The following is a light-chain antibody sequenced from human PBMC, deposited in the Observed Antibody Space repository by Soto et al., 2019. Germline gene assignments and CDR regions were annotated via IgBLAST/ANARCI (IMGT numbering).Light chain of an antibody. J-gene: IGLJ2*01. Sequence: QAVVAQPASVSGSPGQSITISCTGTSSDVGGYDYVSWYQQHPGKAPKLLIYDVTNRPSGVSNRFSGSKSGNTASLTISGLLAEDEADYYCSSYTSGSIDVVFGGGTKVTVL. V-gene: IGLV2-14*03. CDR3: SSYTSGSIDVV. CDR2: DVT. CDR1: SSDVGGYDY.